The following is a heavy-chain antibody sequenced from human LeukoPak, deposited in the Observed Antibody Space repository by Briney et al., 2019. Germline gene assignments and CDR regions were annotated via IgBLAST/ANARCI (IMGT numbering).Heavy chain of an antibody. V-gene: IGHV3-21*01. Sequence: SGGSLRLFCAASGFTFSSYSMNWVRQAPGKGLEWVSSISSSSSYIYYADSVKGRFTISRDNAKNSLYLQMNSLRAEDTAVYYCAKPLGADDYWGQGTLVTVSS. CDR2: ISSSSSYI. CDR1: GFTFSSYS. J-gene: IGHJ4*02. CDR3: AKPLGADDY. D-gene: IGHD1-26*01.